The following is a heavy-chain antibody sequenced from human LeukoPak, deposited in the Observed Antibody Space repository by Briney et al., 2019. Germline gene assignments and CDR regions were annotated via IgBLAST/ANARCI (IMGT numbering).Heavy chain of an antibody. D-gene: IGHD3-3*01. CDR3: ARERDDYYFDY. CDR2: ISRSGTII. J-gene: IGHJ4*02. Sequence: GGSLRLSCAASGFTFSSYSMDWVRQAPGKGLEWVSYISRSGTIISYADSVKGRFTISRDNAKNSLYLQMNSLRAEDTAVYYCARERDDYYFDYWGQGTLVTVSS. CDR1: GFTFSSYS. V-gene: IGHV3-48*04.